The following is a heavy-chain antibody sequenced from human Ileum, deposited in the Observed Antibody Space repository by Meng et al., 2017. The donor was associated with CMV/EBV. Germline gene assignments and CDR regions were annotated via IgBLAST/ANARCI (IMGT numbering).Heavy chain of an antibody. J-gene: IGHJ6*02. Sequence: GSLRLSCTASGGPFRSYYWSWIRQSPGKGLEWIGYIHYSGSTKYNPSLKSRVTMLVDRSKNQFSLKVSSVAAADTAVYYGARDRYDGIDVWGQGTTVTVSS. CDR1: GGPFRSYY. CDR3: ARDRYDGIDV. V-gene: IGHV4-59*01. D-gene: IGHD1-14*01. CDR2: IHYSGST.